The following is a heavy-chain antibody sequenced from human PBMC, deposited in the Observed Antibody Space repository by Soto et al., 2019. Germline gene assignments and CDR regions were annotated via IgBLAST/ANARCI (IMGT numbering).Heavy chain of an antibody. Sequence: GGSLRLSCAAPGFTFSAYGMHWVRQAPGKGLERVAVISNDGNNKYHADSVKGRFTISRDNSKNTLYLQMNSLRAEDTAVYYCAKDSGRGSADYYFDYWGRGTLVTVSS. CDR1: GFTFSAYG. CDR3: AKDSGRGSADYYFDY. J-gene: IGHJ4*02. CDR2: ISNDGNNK. D-gene: IGHD3-10*01. V-gene: IGHV3-30*18.